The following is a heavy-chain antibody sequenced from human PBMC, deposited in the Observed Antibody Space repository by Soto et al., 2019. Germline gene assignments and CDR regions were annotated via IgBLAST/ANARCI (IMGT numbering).Heavy chain of an antibody. V-gene: IGHV1-69*01. CDR3: ARDFGVAGTFAFDI. J-gene: IGHJ3*02. CDR1: GGTFSSYA. Sequence: QVQLVQSGAEVKKPGSSVKVSCKASGGTFSSYAISWVRQAPGQGPEWMGGIIPIFGTANYAQKVQGRGTITADETTSTADMELSSLSSEDTVVYYCARDFGVAGTFAFDIWCQGTMVTVSS. D-gene: IGHD6-19*01. CDR2: IIPIFGTA.